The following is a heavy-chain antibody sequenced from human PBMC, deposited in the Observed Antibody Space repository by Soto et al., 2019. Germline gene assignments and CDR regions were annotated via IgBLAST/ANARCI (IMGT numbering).Heavy chain of an antibody. J-gene: IGHJ4*02. CDR1: GFTFSSFW. D-gene: IGHD6-19*01. CDR3: ARESARYTSGWYSYYFDY. CDR2: IKQDGGEK. V-gene: IGHV3-7*05. Sequence: PGGSLRLSCAASGFTFSSFWMSWLRQAPGKGLEWVANIKQDGGEKYYVDSVKGQFTISRDNAKNSLYLQMNSLRAEDTAVYYCARESARYTSGWYSYYFDYWGLGTLVTVSS.